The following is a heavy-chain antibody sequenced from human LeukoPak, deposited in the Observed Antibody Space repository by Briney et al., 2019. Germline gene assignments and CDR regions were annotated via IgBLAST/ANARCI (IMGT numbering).Heavy chain of an antibody. V-gene: IGHV1-8*01. D-gene: IGHD4-23*01. CDR2: MNPNSGNT. CDR1: GYTFTSYD. J-gene: IGHJ5*02. Sequence: GASVKVSCTASGYTFTSYDLNWVRQATGQGLEWMGWMNPNSGNTGYAQKFQGRVTMTRDTSISTAYMELSSLRSEDTAVYYCARDYGGNSGWFDPWGQGTLVTVSS. CDR3: ARDYGGNSGWFDP.